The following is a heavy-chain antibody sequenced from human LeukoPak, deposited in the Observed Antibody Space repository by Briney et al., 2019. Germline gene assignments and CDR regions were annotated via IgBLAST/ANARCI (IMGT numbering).Heavy chain of an antibody. CDR2: IYYSGTT. CDR3: ARTSTSIFGVVINAFDY. J-gene: IGHJ4*02. V-gene: IGHV4-31*03. CDR1: GGSISSGGYY. Sequence: PSETLSLTCTVSGGSISSGGYYWSWIRQHPGKGLEWIGYIYYSGTTYYNPSLKSRVTISVDTSKNQFSLKLSSVTAADTAVYYCARTSTSIFGVVINAFDYWGQGTLVTVSS. D-gene: IGHD3-3*01.